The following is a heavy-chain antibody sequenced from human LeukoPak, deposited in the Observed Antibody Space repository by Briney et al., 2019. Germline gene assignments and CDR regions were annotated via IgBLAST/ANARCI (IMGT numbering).Heavy chain of an antibody. Sequence: PSETLSLTCAVSGGSITSGGYSWSWIRQPPGKGLEWIGYIYHSGSTYYSPSLKSRATISVDRSKNQFSLKLSSVTAADTAVYYCARDVYYDSSGSQWGQGTLVTVSS. CDR2: IYHSGST. CDR1: GGSITSGGYS. D-gene: IGHD3-22*01. V-gene: IGHV4-30-2*01. J-gene: IGHJ4*02. CDR3: ARDVYYDSSGSQ.